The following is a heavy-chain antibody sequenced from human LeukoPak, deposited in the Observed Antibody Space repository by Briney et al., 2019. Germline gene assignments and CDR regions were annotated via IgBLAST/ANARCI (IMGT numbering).Heavy chain of an antibody. CDR2: ISGSGGST. V-gene: IGHV3-23*01. Sequence: GGSLRLSCAASGFTFSSYAMSWVRQAPGEGLEWVSAISGSGGSTYYADSVKGRFTISRDNSKNTLYLQMNSLRAEDTAVYYCAKSFISWFGEPPDYWGQGTLVTVSS. CDR1: GFTFSSYA. J-gene: IGHJ4*02. D-gene: IGHD3-10*01. CDR3: AKSFISWFGEPPDY.